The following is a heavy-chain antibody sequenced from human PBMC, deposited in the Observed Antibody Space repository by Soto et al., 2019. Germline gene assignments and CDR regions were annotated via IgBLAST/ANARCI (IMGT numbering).Heavy chain of an antibody. CDR1: GGTFSSYA. CDR2: IIPIFGTA. D-gene: IGHD3-22*01. CDR3: ARDNVIVKGRAFDI. J-gene: IGHJ3*02. V-gene: IGHV1-69*13. Sequence: SVKVSCKASGGTFSSYAISWVRQAPGQGLEWMGGIIPIFGTANYAQKFQGRVTITADESTSTAYMELSSLRSEDTAVYYCARDNVIVKGRAFDIWGQGTMVTVSS.